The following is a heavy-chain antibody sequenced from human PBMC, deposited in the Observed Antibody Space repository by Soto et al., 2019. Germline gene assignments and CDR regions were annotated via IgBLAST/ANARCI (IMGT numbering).Heavy chain of an antibody. CDR3: ARGVKMATPHKYYFDY. CDR2: IYSGGYT. J-gene: IGHJ4*02. Sequence: PGGSLRLSCAVSGFTVSNNYMSWVRQAPGKGLEGVSVIYSGGYTAYGDSVKGRFTISRDNSKNTLYLQMNSLRADDTAVYYCARGVKMATPHKYYFDYWGQGTLVTVSS. D-gene: IGHD5-12*01. CDR1: GFTVSNNY. V-gene: IGHV3-53*01.